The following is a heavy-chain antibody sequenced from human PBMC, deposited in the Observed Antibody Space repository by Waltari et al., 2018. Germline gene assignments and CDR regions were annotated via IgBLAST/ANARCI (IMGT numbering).Heavy chain of an antibody. D-gene: IGHD1-26*01. V-gene: IGHV3-7*01. J-gene: IGHJ6*02. CDR3: ARVGATNLPYFYGMDV. CDR1: GITFGAFW. CDR2: IKQDGSEK. Sequence: EMQLVESGGDLVQPGGSLRLSCAASGITFGAFWMRWVRRAPGKGLEWVSNIKQDGSEKNYVDSVKGRFTISRDNAKKLLYLQMNSLRVEDTAVYFCARVGATNLPYFYGMDVWGQGTTVTVSS.